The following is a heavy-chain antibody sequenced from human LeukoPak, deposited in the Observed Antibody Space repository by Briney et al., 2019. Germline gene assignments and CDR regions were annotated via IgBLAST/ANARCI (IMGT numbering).Heavy chain of an antibody. CDR1: GYTFTNYD. CDR2: KNPNSGSS. Sequence: ASVKVSCKASGYTFTNYDINWVRQATGQGLEWMGYKNPNSGSSAYAQKFQGRVTITTDASISTAYMEVSGLRSEDTALYYCTGEGLDYWGQGTLVTVSS. CDR3: TGEGLDY. J-gene: IGHJ4*01. V-gene: IGHV1-8*01.